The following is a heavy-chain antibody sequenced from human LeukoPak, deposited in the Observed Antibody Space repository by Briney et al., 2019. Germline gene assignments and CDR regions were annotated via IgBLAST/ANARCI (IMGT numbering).Heavy chain of an antibody. CDR2: ISAYNGNT. V-gene: IGHV1-18*01. D-gene: IGHD1-7*01. CDR3: ARASAVTGTSRTSDDAFDV. CDR1: GYTFTTYG. J-gene: IGHJ3*01. Sequence: ASVKVSCKASGYTFTTYGISWVRQAPGQGLEWMGWISAYNGNTNYAQNLQGRVTMTTDTFTRTAYMELRSLRSDDTAMYYCARASAVTGTSRTSDDAFDVWGQWTMVTVSS.